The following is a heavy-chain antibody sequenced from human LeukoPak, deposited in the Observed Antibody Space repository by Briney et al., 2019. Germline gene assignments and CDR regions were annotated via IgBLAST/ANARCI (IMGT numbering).Heavy chain of an antibody. Sequence: PGGSLRLSCAASGFTFSSYGMHWVRPAPGKGLEWVAFIRYDGSNKYYADSVKGRFTISRDNSKNTLYLQMNSLRAEDTAVYYCAKDRREYSSGWYLDYWGQGTLVTVSS. CDR3: AKDRREYSSGWYLDY. J-gene: IGHJ4*02. CDR1: GFTFSSYG. V-gene: IGHV3-30*02. CDR2: IRYDGSNK. D-gene: IGHD6-19*01.